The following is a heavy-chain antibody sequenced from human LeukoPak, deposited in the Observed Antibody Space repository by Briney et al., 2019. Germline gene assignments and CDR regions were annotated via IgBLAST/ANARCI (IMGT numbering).Heavy chain of an antibody. CDR1: GGTFSSYA. D-gene: IGHD2-2*02. CDR2: INPSGGST. V-gene: IGHV1-46*03. CDR3: ARVGGYCSSTSCYTRPRFQH. J-gene: IGHJ1*01. Sequence: ASVKVSCKASGGTFSSYAISWVRQAPGQGLEWMGIINPSGGSTSYAQKFQGRVTMTRDTSTSTVYMELSSLRSEDTAVYYCARVGGYCSSTSCYTRPRFQHWGQGTLVTVSS.